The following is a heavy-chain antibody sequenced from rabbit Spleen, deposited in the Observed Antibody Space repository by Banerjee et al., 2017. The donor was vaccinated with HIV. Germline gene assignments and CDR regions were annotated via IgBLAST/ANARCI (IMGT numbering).Heavy chain of an antibody. CDR1: GFSFSDRDV. V-gene: IGHV1S45*01. CDR2: IDPIFGIA. J-gene: IGHJ4*01. CDR3: VREVAGKFGL. D-gene: IGHD4-1*01. Sequence: QEQLEESGGDLVKPEGSLTLACKASGFSFSDRDVMCWVRQAPGKGLEWIGDIDPIFGIAVYASWVNGRFTISSHNAQNTLYLQLNSLTAADTATYFCVREVAGKFGLWGQGTLVTVS.